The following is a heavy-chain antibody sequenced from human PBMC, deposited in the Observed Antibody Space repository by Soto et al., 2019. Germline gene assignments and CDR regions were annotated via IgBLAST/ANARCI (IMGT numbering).Heavy chain of an antibody. CDR1: GYTFTGYY. D-gene: IGHD3-10*01. CDR3: ARHYYGSGSQDNRFDY. J-gene: IGHJ5*01. CDR2: INPNSGGT. Sequence: ASVKVSCKASGYTFTGYYMHWVRQAPGQGLEWMGWINPNSGGTNYAQKFQGWVTMTRDTSISTAYMELSRLRSDDTAVYYCARHYYGSGSQDNRFDYWGQGTLVTVSS. V-gene: IGHV1-2*04.